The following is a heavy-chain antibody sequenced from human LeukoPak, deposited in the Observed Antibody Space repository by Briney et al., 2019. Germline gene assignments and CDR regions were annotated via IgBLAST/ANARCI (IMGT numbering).Heavy chain of an antibody. CDR1: GFTFSSYG. CDR2: IRYDGSNK. J-gene: IGHJ4*02. CDR3: AKEMVLLWFGDPRLFDY. V-gene: IGHV3-30*02. D-gene: IGHD3-10*01. Sequence: QPGGSLRLSCAASGFTFSSYGMHWVRQAPGKGLEWVAFIRYDGSNKYYADSVRGRFTISRDNSKNTLYLQMNSLRAEDTAVYYCAKEMVLLWFGDPRLFDYWGQGTLVTVSS.